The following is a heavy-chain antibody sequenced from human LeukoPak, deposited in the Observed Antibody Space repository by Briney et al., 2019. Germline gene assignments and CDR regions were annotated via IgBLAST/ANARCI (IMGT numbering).Heavy chain of an antibody. J-gene: IGHJ6*03. D-gene: IGHD5-18*01. Sequence: PRASVKVSCKASGYTYTSYAMNWVRQAPGQGLEWMGGIFPIFGTANYAQKFQGRVTITADKSTSTAYMELSSLRSEDTAVYYCAREGRTYSYGYPYYYYYMDVWGKGTTVTVSS. CDR3: AREGRTYSYGYPYYYYYMDV. V-gene: IGHV1-69*06. CDR2: IFPIFGTA. CDR1: GYTYTSYA.